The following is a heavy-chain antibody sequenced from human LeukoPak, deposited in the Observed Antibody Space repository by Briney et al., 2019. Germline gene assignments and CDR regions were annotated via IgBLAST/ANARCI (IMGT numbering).Heavy chain of an antibody. D-gene: IGHD2-15*01. Sequence: SSVKVSCKASGGTFCSYAISWVRQAPGQGLEWMGGIIPIFGTANYAQKFQGRVTITADESTSTAYMELSSLRSEDTAVYYCARVYCSGGSCYDYWGQGTLVTVSS. CDR3: ARVYCSGGSCYDY. CDR2: IIPIFGTA. J-gene: IGHJ4*02. CDR1: GGTFCSYA. V-gene: IGHV1-69*01.